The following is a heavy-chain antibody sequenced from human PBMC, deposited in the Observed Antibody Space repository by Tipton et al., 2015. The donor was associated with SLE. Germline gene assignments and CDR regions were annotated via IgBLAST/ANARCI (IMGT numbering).Heavy chain of an antibody. CDR1: GGSFSCYY. D-gene: IGHD3-3*01. CDR2: INHSGST. V-gene: IGHV4-34*01. J-gene: IGHJ5*02. Sequence: TLSLTCAVYGGSFSCYYWSWIRQPPGKGLEWIGDINHSGSTNYNPSLKSRVTISVDTSKNQFSLKLSSVTAADTAVYYCDHSTIFGVVPHGWFDPWGQGTLVTVSS. CDR3: DHSTIFGVVPHGWFDP.